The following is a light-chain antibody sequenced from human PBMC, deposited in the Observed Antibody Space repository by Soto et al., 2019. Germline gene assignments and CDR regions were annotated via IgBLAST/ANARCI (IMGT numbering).Light chain of an antibody. J-gene: IGKJ2*01. V-gene: IGKV3-11*01. CDR2: DAS. Sequence: EIVLTQSPATLSLSPGERATLSCRASQSVSSYLAWYQQKPGQAPRLLIYDASNRATGIQARFSGSGSGTDFTLTISSLEPEDFAVYYCQQPYTFGQGTKLEIK. CDR1: QSVSSY. CDR3: QQPYT.